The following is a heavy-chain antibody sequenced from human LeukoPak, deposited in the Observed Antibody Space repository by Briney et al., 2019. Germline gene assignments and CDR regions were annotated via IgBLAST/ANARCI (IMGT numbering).Heavy chain of an antibody. Sequence: SETLSLTCTVSAGSFNFYFWHWIRQPPGKGLDWIGEIDNRGSTQYNPSLRSRVTISVDTSRNQFSLELTSVTAADTAVYFCARDSHSGFQWGQGTLVTVSS. V-gene: IGHV4-34*01. CDR2: IDNRGST. CDR3: ARDSHSGFQ. D-gene: IGHD3-10*01. CDR1: AGSFNFYF. J-gene: IGHJ4*02.